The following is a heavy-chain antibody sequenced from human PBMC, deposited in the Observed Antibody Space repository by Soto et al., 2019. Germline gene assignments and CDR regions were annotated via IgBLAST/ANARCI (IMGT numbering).Heavy chain of an antibody. CDR2: IIPRSATS. Sequence: GASVKVSCKASGYTFTSYFMHWVRQAPGQGLEWMGGIIPRSATSNYAQKFQGRVTITADESTNTAYMELSSLRSEDTAVYYCAREGLVLVPTTVNSDYYYYAMDVWGQGTTVTVSS. D-gene: IGHD2-2*01. J-gene: IGHJ6*02. CDR3: AREGLVLVPTTVNSDYYYYAMDV. CDR1: GYTFTSYF. V-gene: IGHV1-69*13.